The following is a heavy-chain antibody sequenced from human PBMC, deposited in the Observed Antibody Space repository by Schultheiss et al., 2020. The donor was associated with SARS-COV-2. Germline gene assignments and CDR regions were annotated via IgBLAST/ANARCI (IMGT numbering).Heavy chain of an antibody. J-gene: IGHJ4*02. CDR1: GFTFSDYY. CDR2: IWYDGSNK. CDR3: ARTPAVASDY. Sequence: GGSLRLSCAASGFTFSDYYMSWIRQAPGKGLEWVAVIWYDGSNKYYADSVKGRFTISRDNAKNSLYLQMNSLRAEDTAVYYCARTPAVASDYWGQGTLVTVSS. D-gene: IGHD6-19*01. V-gene: IGHV3-33*08.